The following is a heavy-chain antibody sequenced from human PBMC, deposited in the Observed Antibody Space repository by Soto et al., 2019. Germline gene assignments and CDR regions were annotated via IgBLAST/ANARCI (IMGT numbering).Heavy chain of an antibody. D-gene: IGHD6-6*01. CDR3: AREEQLLYYYYGMDV. J-gene: IGHJ6*02. V-gene: IGHV3-30*04. CDR2: ISYDGSNK. Sequence: GGSLRLSCAASGFTFSSYAMHWVRQAPGKGLEWVAVISYDGSNKYYADSVKGRFTISRDNSKNTLYLQMNSLRAEDTAVYYCAREEQLLYYYYGMDVWGQGTTVTVSS. CDR1: GFTFSSYA.